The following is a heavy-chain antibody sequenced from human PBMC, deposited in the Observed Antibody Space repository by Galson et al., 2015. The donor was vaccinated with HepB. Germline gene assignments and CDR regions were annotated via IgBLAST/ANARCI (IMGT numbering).Heavy chain of an antibody. V-gene: IGHV1-8*01. J-gene: IGHJ6*02. Sequence: SVKVSCKASGYTFTSYDINWVRQATGQGLEWMGWMNPNSGNTGYAQKFQGRVTMTRNTSISTAYMELSSLRSEDTAVYYCARGLYYDFWSGYLWGRVHGMDVWGQGTTVTVSS. CDR2: MNPNSGNT. CDR1: GYTFTSYD. D-gene: IGHD3-3*01. CDR3: ARGLYYDFWSGYLWGRVHGMDV.